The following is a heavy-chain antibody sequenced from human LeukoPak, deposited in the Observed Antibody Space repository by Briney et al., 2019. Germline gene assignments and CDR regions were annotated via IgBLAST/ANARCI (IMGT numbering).Heavy chain of an antibody. CDR2: INHSGST. CDR3: ARRTIVVVVAASWFDP. CDR1: GGSFSGYY. V-gene: IGHV4-34*01. Sequence: SETLSLTCAVYGGSFSGYYWSWIRQPPGKGLEWIGEINHSGSTYYNPSLKSRVTISVDTSKNQFSLKLSSVTAADTAVYYCARRTIVVVVAASWFDPWGQGTLVTVSS. D-gene: IGHD2-15*01. J-gene: IGHJ5*02.